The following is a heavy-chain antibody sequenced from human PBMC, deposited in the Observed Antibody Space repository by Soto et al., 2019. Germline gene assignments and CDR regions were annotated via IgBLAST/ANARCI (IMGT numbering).Heavy chain of an antibody. J-gene: IGHJ4*02. CDR2: IYSGDIT. CDR3: ATSLYYFDY. V-gene: IGHV3-66*01. Sequence: EVQLVESGGGLVQPGGSLRLSCAASGFTVSSKYISSVRQAPGKGLEWVSVIYSGDITYYADSVKGRFTISRDNSKNTLYLQMNSLRAEDTAVYYCATSLYYFDYWGQVTLVTVSS. CDR1: GFTVSSKY.